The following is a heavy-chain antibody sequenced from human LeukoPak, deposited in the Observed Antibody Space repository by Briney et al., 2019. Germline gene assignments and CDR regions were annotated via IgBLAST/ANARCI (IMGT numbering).Heavy chain of an antibody. CDR2: IIPIFGTA. V-gene: IGHV1-69*13. CDR1: GYTFSSYA. J-gene: IGHJ5*02. Sequence: GASVKVSCKASGYTFSSYAISWVRQAPGQGLEWMGGIIPIFGTANYAQKFQGRVTITADESTSTAYMELSSLRSEDTAVYYCAQSVAGTENWFDPWGQGTLVTVSS. CDR3: AQSVAGTENWFDP. D-gene: IGHD6-19*01.